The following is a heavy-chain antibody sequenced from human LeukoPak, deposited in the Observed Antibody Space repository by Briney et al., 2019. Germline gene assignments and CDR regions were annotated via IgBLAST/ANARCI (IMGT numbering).Heavy chain of an antibody. CDR3: ARIGVMVRGGYYYYGMDV. J-gene: IGHJ6*02. CDR1: GYTFTSYD. V-gene: IGHV1-8*01. CDR2: MNPNRGNT. Sequence: ASVKVSCKASGYTFTSYDINWVRQATGQGPDWMGWMNPNRGNTGYAQKFQGRVTMTRNTSISTAYMELSSLRSEDTAVYYCARIGVMVRGGYYYYGMDVWGQGTTVTVSS. D-gene: IGHD3-10*01.